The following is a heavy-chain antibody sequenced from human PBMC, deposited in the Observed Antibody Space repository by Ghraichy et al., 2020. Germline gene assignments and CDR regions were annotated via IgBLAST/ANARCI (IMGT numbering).Heavy chain of an antibody. D-gene: IGHD3-10*01. CDR3: AKDTPDPGGTMVRGVIRLHDAFDI. V-gene: IGHV3-23*01. Sequence: GESLNISCAASGFTFSSYAMSWVRQAPGKGLEWVSAISGSGGSTYYADSVKGRFTISRDNSKNTLYLQMNSLRAEDTAVYYCAKDTPDPGGTMVRGVIRLHDAFDIWGQGTMVTVSS. CDR2: ISGSGGST. J-gene: IGHJ3*02. CDR1: GFTFSSYA.